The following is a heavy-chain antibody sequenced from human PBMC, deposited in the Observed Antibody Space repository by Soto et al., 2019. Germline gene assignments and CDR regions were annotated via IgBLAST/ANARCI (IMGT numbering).Heavy chain of an antibody. Sequence: QVQLVESGGGVVQPGRSLRLSCAASGFTFSSYGMHWVRQAPGKGLEWVAVISYDGSNKYYADSVKGRFTISRDNSKNTLYLQMNSLRAEDTAVYYCAKDLRYYGSELLGYWGQGTLVTVSS. CDR2: ISYDGSNK. D-gene: IGHD3-10*01. J-gene: IGHJ4*02. CDR1: GFTFSSYG. V-gene: IGHV3-30*18. CDR3: AKDLRYYGSELLGY.